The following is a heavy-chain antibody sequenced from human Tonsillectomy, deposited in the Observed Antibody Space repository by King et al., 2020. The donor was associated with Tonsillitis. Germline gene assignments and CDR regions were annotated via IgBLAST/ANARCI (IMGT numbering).Heavy chain of an antibody. Sequence: QLVQSGGGLIQPGGSLRLSCAASGFTVRSNYMSWVRQAPGKWLEWVSIIYSGGSTHYADSVKGRFTISRDNAKNTLHLQMNSLRSEDTAMYFCARLRFLEWSRWFEYWGQGTLVTVSS. CDR2: IYSGGST. V-gene: IGHV3-53*01. CDR3: ARLRFLEWSRWFEY. CDR1: GFTVRSNY. J-gene: IGHJ4*02. D-gene: IGHD3-3*01.